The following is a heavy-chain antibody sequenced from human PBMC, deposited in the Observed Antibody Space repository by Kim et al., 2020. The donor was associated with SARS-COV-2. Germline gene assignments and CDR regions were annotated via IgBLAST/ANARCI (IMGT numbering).Heavy chain of an antibody. Sequence: SETLSLTCTVSGGSISSSSYYWGWIRQPPGKGLEWIGSIYYSGSTYYNPSFKSRVTTSVDTSKNQLSLNLRSVTAADTAVYYCARNNWNYIWWFDPWGQGTLVTVSS. CDR2: IYYSGST. CDR1: GGSISSSSYY. D-gene: IGHD1-7*01. J-gene: IGHJ5*02. V-gene: IGHV4-39*01. CDR3: ARNNWNYIWWFDP.